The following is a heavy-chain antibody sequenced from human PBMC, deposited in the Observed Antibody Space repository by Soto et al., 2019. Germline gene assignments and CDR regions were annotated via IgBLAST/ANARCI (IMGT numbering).Heavy chain of an antibody. J-gene: IGHJ4*02. D-gene: IGHD1-26*01. Sequence: SSETLSLTCTVSGGSISSSSYYWGWIRQPPGKGLEWIGSIYYSGSTYYNPSLKSRVTISVDTSKNQFSLKLSSVTAADTAVYYCARQFNSGSYYYFDYWGQGTLVTVSS. V-gene: IGHV4-39*01. CDR2: IYYSGST. CDR3: ARQFNSGSYYYFDY. CDR1: GGSISSSSYY.